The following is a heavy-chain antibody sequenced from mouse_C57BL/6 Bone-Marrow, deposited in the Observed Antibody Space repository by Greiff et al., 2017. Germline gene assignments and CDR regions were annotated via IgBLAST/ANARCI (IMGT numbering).Heavy chain of an antibody. J-gene: IGHJ4*01. CDR2: INTNYGTT. Sequence: EVQLQQSGPELVKPGASVKISCKASGYSFTDYNMNWVKQSNGKSLEWIGVINTNYGTTSYNQKFKGKATLTVDQSSSTAYMQLNRLTSEDSAVYGCARGYDYDYAMDYWGQGTSVTVSS. V-gene: IGHV1-39*01. CDR3: ARGYDYDYAMDY. CDR1: GYSFTDYN. D-gene: IGHD2-4*01.